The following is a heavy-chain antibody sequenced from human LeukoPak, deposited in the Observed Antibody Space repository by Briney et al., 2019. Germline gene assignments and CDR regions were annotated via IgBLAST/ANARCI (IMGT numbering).Heavy chain of an antibody. CDR1: GYIFTSYW. CDR2: IYPGDSDT. Sequence: GESLKISCKGSGYIFTSYWIGWVSQMHGKGLEWMGIIYPGDSDTRYSPSFQGQVTISADKSISTAYLQWSSLKASDTAMYYCARQGHDFWSGYTYYYYGMDVWGQGTTVTVSS. D-gene: IGHD3-3*01. CDR3: ARQGHDFWSGYTYYYYGMDV. J-gene: IGHJ6*02. V-gene: IGHV5-51*01.